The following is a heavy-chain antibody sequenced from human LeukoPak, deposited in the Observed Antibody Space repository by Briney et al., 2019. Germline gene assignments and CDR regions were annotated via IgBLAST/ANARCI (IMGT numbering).Heavy chain of an antibody. J-gene: IGHJ5*02. CDR2: ISWNSGSI. D-gene: IGHD5/OR15-5a*01. CDR3: AGAPVYGGFHP. V-gene: IGHV3-9*03. Sequence: RPGGSLRLSCAASGFTFDDYAMHSVRQAPGKGLEWVSGISWNSGSIGYADSVKGRLTISRDNAKNSLYLQMNSLRAEDIALYCCAGAPVYGGFHPWARGTLVTVSS. CDR1: GFTFDDYA.